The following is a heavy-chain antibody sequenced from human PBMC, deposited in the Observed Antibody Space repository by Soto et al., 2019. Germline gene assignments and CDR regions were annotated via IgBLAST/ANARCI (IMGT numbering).Heavy chain of an antibody. CDR3: TKYSHWAIISPTRDY. Sequence: VQLWDSGGGLVQPGGYLRLSCAASGFSFSSSAMSWVRQAPGKRLEWVSTFRESGGTTHYADPVKGRFTISRDTSNNILFLQLNSLRAEDTAIYYVTKYSHWAIISPTRDYWGQGTLVTVSS. J-gene: IGHJ4*02. D-gene: IGHD2-21*01. CDR2: FRESGGTT. CDR1: GFSFSSSA. V-gene: IGHV3-23*01.